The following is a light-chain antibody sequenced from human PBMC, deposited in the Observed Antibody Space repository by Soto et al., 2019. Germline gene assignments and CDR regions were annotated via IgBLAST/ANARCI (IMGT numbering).Light chain of an antibody. CDR2: EVN. Sequence: QSVLTQPASVSGSPGQSITISCTGTSSDVGGYNSVSWYQQHPGKAPTLMIYEVNNRPSGVSNRFPGSKSGNTASLTISGLQAEDEDDYYCNSYTSGSTYVSGTGTKVTVL. V-gene: IGLV2-14*01. J-gene: IGLJ1*01. CDR1: SSDVGGYNS. CDR3: NSYTSGSTYV.